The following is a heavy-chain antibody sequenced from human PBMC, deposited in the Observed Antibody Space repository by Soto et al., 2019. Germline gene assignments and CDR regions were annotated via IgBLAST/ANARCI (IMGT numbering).Heavy chain of an antibody. J-gene: IGHJ5*01. V-gene: IGHV4-31*03. CDR3: ARSIDS. Sequence: QVQLQESGPGLVKPSQTLSLTCTVSGGSISSGGYYWSWIRQHPGKGLEWIGYIYYSGFTYYNPSLESRVTISVDTSKNQFSLTHSSVTDAATADYYCARSIDSWGQGTLVTVSS. CDR2: IYYSGFT. CDR1: GGSISSGGYY.